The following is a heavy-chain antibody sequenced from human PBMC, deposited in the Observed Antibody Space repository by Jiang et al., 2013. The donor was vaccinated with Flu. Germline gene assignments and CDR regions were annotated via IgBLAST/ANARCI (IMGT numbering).Heavy chain of an antibody. V-gene: IGHV4-39*07. CDR3: ARDSTGDPNYYFDY. CDR1: GGSISSSSYY. D-gene: IGHD7-27*01. J-gene: IGHJ4*02. CDR2: IYYSGST. Sequence: LLKPSETLSLTCTVSGGSISSSSYYWGWIRQPPGKGLEWIGSIYYSGSTYYNPSLKSRVTISVDTSKNQFSLKLSSVTAADTAVYYCARDSTGDPNYYFDYWGQGTLVTVSS.